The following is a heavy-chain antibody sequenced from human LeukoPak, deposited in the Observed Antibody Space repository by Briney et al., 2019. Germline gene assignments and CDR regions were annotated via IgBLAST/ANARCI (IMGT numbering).Heavy chain of an antibody. Sequence: SETLSLTCTVSGGSISSGDYYWSWIRQPPGKGLEWIGYIYYSGSTYYNPSLKSRVTISVDTSKNQFSLKLSSVTAADTAVYYCARDPIRGYSYGSWGQGTLVTVSS. D-gene: IGHD5-18*01. CDR3: ARDPIRGYSYGS. CDR1: GGSISSGDYY. J-gene: IGHJ5*02. V-gene: IGHV4-30-4*01. CDR2: IYYSGST.